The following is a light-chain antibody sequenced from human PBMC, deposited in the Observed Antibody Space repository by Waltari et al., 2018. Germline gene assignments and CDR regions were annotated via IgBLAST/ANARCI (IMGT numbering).Light chain of an antibody. CDR2: DTS. CDR3: QLRIKWPPEIT. V-gene: IGKV3-11*01. Sequence: EIVLTQSPVTLSLSPGERATLSCRASQSVDSYLAWYQQKRGQPPRLLIYDTSNRATGIPARFSGSGSGTDFTLTISSLEPDDFAVYFCQLRIKWPPEITFGQGTRLEIK. CDR1: QSVDSY. J-gene: IGKJ5*01.